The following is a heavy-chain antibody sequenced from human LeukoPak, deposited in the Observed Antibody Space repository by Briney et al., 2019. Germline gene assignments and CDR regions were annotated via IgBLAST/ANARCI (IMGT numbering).Heavy chain of an antibody. D-gene: IGHD3-22*01. CDR3: ARGAQFYYDTSGYFDY. CDR1: GGSISSPSYS. J-gene: IGHJ4*02. CDR2: ISHTGGT. Sequence: PSETLSLTCTVSGGSISSPSYSWSWIRQSAGKGLEWIGYISHTGGTLDNPSLTSRVTMPLDRSRSQFSLRLSSVTAADTAVYYCARGAQFYYDTSGYFDYWGQGILVTVSS. V-gene: IGHV4-30-2*06.